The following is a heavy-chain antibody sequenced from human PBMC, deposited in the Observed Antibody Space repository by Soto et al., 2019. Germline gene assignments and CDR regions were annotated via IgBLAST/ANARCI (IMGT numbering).Heavy chain of an antibody. CDR3: GSVGSIIGAGCLDY. D-gene: IGHD1-26*01. Sequence: EVQLVESGGGVVRPGGSLRLSCAASGFTFDDYGMSWVRQAPGKGLEWVSGINCNGGSTGYADSVKGRFTISRDNAKNSLYLQMNSESAEDTDWDHCGSVGSIIGAGCLDYWGQGTLVTVSS. CDR1: GFTFDDYG. CDR2: INCNGGST. V-gene: IGHV3-20*01. J-gene: IGHJ4*02.